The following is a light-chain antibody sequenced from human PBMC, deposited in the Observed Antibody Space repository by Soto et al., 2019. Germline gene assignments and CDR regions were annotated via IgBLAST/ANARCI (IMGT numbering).Light chain of an antibody. CDR2: EAS. V-gene: IGLV2-23*01. CDR3: CSYATRSYV. J-gene: IGLJ1*01. Sequence: QSVLTQPASVSGSPGQSITISCTGTSSDVGSYNLVSWYQQHPGKAPKLVIYEASKRPSGVSNRFSGSKSGNTASLTIFGLQAEDEADYYCCSYATRSYVFGTGTKVTVL. CDR1: SSDVGSYNL.